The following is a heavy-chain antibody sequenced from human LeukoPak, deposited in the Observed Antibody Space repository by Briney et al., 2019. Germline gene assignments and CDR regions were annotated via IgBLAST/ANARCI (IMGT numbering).Heavy chain of an antibody. CDR1: GFRFSYFW. CDR3: VRDEVGGYYFE. J-gene: IGHJ4*02. V-gene: IGHV3-7*01. D-gene: IGHD3-3*01. CDR2: INEDGSQK. Sequence: GGSLRLSCEASGFRFSYFWMSWVRQAPGKGLEWVANINEDGSQKYYVDSVKGRFTISRDNTKKLVFPQMNSLRVEDTAVYYCVRDEVGGYYFEWGQGNLVNVSS.